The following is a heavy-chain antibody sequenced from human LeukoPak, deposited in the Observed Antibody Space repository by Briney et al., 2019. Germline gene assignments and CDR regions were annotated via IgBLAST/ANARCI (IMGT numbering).Heavy chain of an antibody. Sequence: GGALRPSGPVSGFTVNSNSMSWVRQAPGRGLEWVSFIYSDNTHYSDSVKGRFTISRDNSKNTLYLQMNSLRAEDTAVYYCARRAGAYSHPYDYWGQGTLVTVSS. CDR2: IYSDNT. V-gene: IGHV3-53*01. CDR1: GFTVNSNS. D-gene: IGHD4/OR15-4a*01. CDR3: ARRAGAYSHPYDY. J-gene: IGHJ4*02.